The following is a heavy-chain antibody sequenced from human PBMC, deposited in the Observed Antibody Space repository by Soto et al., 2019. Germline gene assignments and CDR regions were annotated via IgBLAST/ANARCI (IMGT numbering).Heavy chain of an antibody. Sequence: EVQLVESGGGLVKPGGSLRLSCAASGFTFSSYSMNWVRQAPGKGLEWVSSISSSSSYIYYADSVKGLFTISRDNAKNSLYLQMNSLRAEDTAVYYCARGRGAAVTDSVRYYGMDVWGQGTTVTVSS. CDR2: ISSSSSYI. J-gene: IGHJ6*02. D-gene: IGHD6-13*01. V-gene: IGHV3-21*01. CDR1: GFTFSSYS. CDR3: ARGRGAAVTDSVRYYGMDV.